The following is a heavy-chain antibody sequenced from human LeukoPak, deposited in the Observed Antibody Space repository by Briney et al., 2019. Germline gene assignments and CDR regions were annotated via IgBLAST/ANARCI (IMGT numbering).Heavy chain of an antibody. CDR1: GFTFSNAW. Sequence: PGGSLRLSCAASGFTFSNAWMSWVRQAPGKGLEWVGRIKSKTDGGTTDYAAPVKGRFTISRDDSKNTLYLQMNSLRAEDTAVYYCARAGGTYYGIGFDIWGQGTMVTVSS. V-gene: IGHV3-15*01. CDR3: ARAGGTYYGIGFDI. CDR2: IKSKTDGGTT. D-gene: IGHD1-26*01. J-gene: IGHJ3*02.